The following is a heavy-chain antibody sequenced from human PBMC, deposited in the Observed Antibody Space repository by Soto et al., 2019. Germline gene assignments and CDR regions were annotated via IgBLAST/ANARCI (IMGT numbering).Heavy chain of an antibody. CDR3: AKVRGGDLKAFDI. D-gene: IGHD3-10*01. V-gene: IGHV3-21*01. Sequence: EVQLVESGGGLVKPGGSLRLSCAASGFTFSSYSMNWVRQAPGKGLEWVSSISSSSSYIYYADSVKGRFTISRDNAKNSLYLQMNSLRVEDRALYYCAKVRGGDLKAFDIWGQGTMVTVSS. J-gene: IGHJ3*02. CDR1: GFTFSSYS. CDR2: ISSSSSYI.